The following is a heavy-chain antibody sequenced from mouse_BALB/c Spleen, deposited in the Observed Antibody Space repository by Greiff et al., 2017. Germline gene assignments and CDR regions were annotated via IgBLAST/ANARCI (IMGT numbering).Heavy chain of an antibody. Sequence: VQLQQSGPGLVAPSQSLSITCTVSGFSLTGYGVNWVRQPPGKGLEWLGMIWGDGSTDYNSALKSRLSISKDNSKSQVFLKMNSLQTDDTARYDCATHYGYGRYFAYWGQGTLVTVSA. J-gene: IGHJ3*01. V-gene: IGHV2-6-7*01. CDR2: IWGDGST. D-gene: IGHD2-2*01. CDR1: GFSLTGYG. CDR3: ATHYGYGRYFAY.